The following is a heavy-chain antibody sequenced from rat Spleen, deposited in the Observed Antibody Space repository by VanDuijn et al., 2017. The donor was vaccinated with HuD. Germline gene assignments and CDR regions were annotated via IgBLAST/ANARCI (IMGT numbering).Heavy chain of an antibody. CDR3: ATGSITTNWFAY. CDR2: ISPTGGST. CDR1: GFTFSNYG. V-gene: IGHV5-19*01. Sequence: EVQLVESGGGLVQPGRSLKLSCVASGFTFSNYGTHWIRQAPTKGLEWVASISPTGGSTYYRDSVKGRFTISRDNAKTTLYLQMDSLRSEDTATYYCATGSITTNWFAYWGQGTLVTVSS. J-gene: IGHJ3*01. D-gene: IGHD1-10*01.